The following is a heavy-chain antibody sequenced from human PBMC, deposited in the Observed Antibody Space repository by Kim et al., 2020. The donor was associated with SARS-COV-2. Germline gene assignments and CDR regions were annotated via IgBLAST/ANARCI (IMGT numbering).Heavy chain of an antibody. V-gene: IGHV1-18*01. J-gene: IGHJ4*02. CDR3: ARVHYYDSSGYCDY. Sequence: AQKLQGRVTMTTDTSTSTAYMELRSLRSDDTAVYYCARVHYYDSSGYCDYWGQGTLVTVSS. D-gene: IGHD3-22*01.